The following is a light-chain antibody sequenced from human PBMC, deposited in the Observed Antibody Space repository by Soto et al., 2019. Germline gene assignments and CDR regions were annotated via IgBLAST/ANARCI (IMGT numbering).Light chain of an antibody. CDR2: AAS. V-gene: IGKV1-39*01. CDR3: QQSYSTTWT. J-gene: IGKJ1*01. CDR1: QNIDHH. Sequence: DIQMTQSPSSLSASVGDRVTITCRASQNIDHHLNWYQHKPGRAPKLLMDAASRMQSGVPPRFSGSGTGTEFTLIINSLQPEDFATYYCQQSYSTTWTVGQGTRVDVK.